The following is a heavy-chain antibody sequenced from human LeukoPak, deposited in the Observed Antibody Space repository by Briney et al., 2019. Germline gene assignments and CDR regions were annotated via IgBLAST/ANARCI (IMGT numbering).Heavy chain of an antibody. V-gene: IGHV4-4*07. CDR2: IYTSGST. J-gene: IGHJ6*03. CDR1: GGSISSYY. CDR3: GRGVAARPGYYYYYMDV. D-gene: IGHD6-6*01. Sequence: KPSETLSLTCTVSGGSISSYYWSWIRQPAGKGLEWIGRIYTSGSTNYNPSLKSRVTMSVDTSKNQFSLKLSSVTAADTAVYYCGRGVAARPGYYYYYMDVWPGNPGHRLL.